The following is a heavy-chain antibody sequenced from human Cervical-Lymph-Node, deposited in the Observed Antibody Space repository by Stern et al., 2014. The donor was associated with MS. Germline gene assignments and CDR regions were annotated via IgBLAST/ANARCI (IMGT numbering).Heavy chain of an antibody. CDR2: INPGGGRT. Sequence: VQLVQSGAEVKKPGASVKVSCKAFGYTFTSNKMHWVRQAPGQGLEWMGIINPGGGRTRYDQKLQGRVTMTRDTSTSTVYMELTSLRSEDTAVYSCARDNGGWSVDSWGQGTLVIVSS. D-gene: IGHD6-19*01. CDR1: GYTFTSNK. V-gene: IGHV1-46*01. CDR3: ARDNGGWSVDS. J-gene: IGHJ4*02.